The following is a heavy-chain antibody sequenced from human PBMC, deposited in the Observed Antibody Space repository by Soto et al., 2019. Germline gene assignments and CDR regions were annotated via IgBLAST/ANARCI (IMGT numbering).Heavy chain of an antibody. V-gene: IGHV3-30*18. Sequence: GGSLRLSCAASGFIFISYGMHWVRQAPCKGLEWVAVISYDGSNKYYADSVKGRFTISRDNSKNTLYLQMNSLRAEDTAVYYCAKDLLLRYFDWLSYMDVWGKGTTVTVS. CDR2: ISYDGSNK. D-gene: IGHD3-9*01. CDR1: GFIFISYG. J-gene: IGHJ6*03. CDR3: AKDLLLRYFDWLSYMDV.